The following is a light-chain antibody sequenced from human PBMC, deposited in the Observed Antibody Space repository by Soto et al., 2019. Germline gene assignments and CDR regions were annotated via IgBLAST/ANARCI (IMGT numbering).Light chain of an antibody. CDR1: SSDVGGYNY. CDR3: CSYTTSNTRQIV. Sequence: QSVLTQPASVSGSPGQSITISCTGTSSDVGGYNYVSWYQQHPGKAPKFMIYDVSNRPSGVSNRFSGSKSGNTASLTISWLQAEDEADYYCCSYTTSNTRQIVFGTGTKVTVL. CDR2: DVS. V-gene: IGLV2-14*01. J-gene: IGLJ1*01.